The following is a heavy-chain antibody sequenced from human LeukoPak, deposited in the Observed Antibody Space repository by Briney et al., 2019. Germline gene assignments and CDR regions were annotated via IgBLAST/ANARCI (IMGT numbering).Heavy chain of an antibody. D-gene: IGHD3-10*01. Sequence: GRSLRLSCAASGFTFSSYGMHWVRQAPGKGLEWVAVIWYDRSNKYYADSVKGRFTISRDNSKNTLYLQMNSLRAEDTAVYYCARDPEVRGVINYFDYWGQGTLVTVSS. V-gene: IGHV3-33*01. CDR1: GFTFSSYG. CDR2: IWYDRSNK. J-gene: IGHJ4*02. CDR3: ARDPEVRGVINYFDY.